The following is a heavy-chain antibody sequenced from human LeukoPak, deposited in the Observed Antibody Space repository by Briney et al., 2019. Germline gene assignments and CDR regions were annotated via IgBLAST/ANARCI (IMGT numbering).Heavy chain of an antibody. V-gene: IGHV3-11*04. D-gene: IGHD2/OR15-2a*01. Sequence: GGPLRLSCAASGFTVSSNYMSWIRQAPGKGLEWVSYISSSGSTIYYADSVKGRFTISRDNAKNSLYLQMDSLRAEDTALYYCTKDFLIDPLWGQGTLVTVSS. CDR1: GFTVSSNY. CDR2: ISSSGSTI. J-gene: IGHJ4*02. CDR3: TKDFLIDPL.